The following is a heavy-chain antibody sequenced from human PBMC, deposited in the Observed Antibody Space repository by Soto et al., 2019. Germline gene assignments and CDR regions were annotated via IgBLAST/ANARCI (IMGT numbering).Heavy chain of an antibody. J-gene: IGHJ4*02. CDR1: GGFVSTSNW. D-gene: IGHD6-13*01. V-gene: IGHV4-4*02. CDR3: ARARATIAAAAIFDC. CDR2: VYRTGST. Sequence: SETLSLTCSVSGGFVSTSNWWSWVRQPPGKGLEWIGEVYRTGSTNYNPSLESRLTISVDKSKNQFSLKLTSVTAADTAAYYCARARATIAAAAIFDCWGQGTLVTVSS.